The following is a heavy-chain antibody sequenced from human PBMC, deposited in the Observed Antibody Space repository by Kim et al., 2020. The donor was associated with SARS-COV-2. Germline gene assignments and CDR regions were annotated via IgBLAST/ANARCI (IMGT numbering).Heavy chain of an antibody. V-gene: IGHV3-49*03. Sequence: GGSLRLSCTASGFTFGDYAMSWFRQAPGKGLEWVGFIRSKAYGGTTEYAASVKGRFTISRDDSKSIAYLQMNSLKTEDTAVYYCTRMRQLDGWGALSDYYFDYWGQGTLVTVSS. J-gene: IGHJ4*02. CDR2: IRSKAYGGTT. CDR1: GFTFGDYA. CDR3: TRMRQLDGWGALSDYYFDY. D-gene: IGHD6-6*01.